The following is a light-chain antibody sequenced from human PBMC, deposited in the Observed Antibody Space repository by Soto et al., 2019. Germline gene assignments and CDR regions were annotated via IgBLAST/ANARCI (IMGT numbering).Light chain of an antibody. CDR2: DVS. V-gene: IGLV2-14*01. CDR3: SSYTSSSTLVV. CDR1: GSDVGGYNY. J-gene: IGLJ2*01. Sequence: QSALTQPASVSGSPGQSITISCTGTGSDVGGYNYVSWYQQHPGKAPKLMIYDVSNRPSGVSNRFSGSKSGNTPSLTISGLQAEDEADYYCSSYTSSSTLVVFGGGTKLTVL.